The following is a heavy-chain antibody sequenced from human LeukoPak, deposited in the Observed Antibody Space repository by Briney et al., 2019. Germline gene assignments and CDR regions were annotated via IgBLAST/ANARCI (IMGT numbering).Heavy chain of an antibody. Sequence: PGGSLRLSCAASGFTFSSYAMSWVRKTPGKGLERVSVISGSGGSTFYADSVKGRFTISRDNSENTLSPQMNSLRAEDTAVYYCAKDHGHCGATSCYTYDFWGQGTPATVSS. V-gene: IGHV3-23*01. CDR1: GFTFSSYA. D-gene: IGHD2-2*02. CDR2: ISGSGGST. CDR3: AKDHGHCGATSCYTYDF. J-gene: IGHJ4*02.